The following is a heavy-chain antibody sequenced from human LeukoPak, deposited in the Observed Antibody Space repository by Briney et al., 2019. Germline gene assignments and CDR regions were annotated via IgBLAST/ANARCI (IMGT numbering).Heavy chain of an antibody. Sequence: PGGSLRLSCVASGATFSSYEMNWVRQAPGKGLEWVSYIGSDGATLYYADSAKGRFTISRDNAKNSLYLQMNSLRAEDTAVYYCARATITHYNWFDPWGQGTLVTVSS. V-gene: IGHV3-48*03. D-gene: IGHD5-24*01. CDR2: IGSDGATL. J-gene: IGHJ5*02. CDR1: GATFSSYE. CDR3: ARATITHYNWFDP.